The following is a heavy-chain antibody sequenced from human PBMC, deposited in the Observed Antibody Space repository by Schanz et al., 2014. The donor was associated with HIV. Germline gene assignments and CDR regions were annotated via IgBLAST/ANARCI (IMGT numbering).Heavy chain of an antibody. V-gene: IGHV3-23*01. CDR2: INSNEGTT. D-gene: IGHD3-22*01. CDR1: GFNFNNYA. CDR3: AKDRNHYDSRYRGKGNYYYYYGMDV. J-gene: IGHJ6*02. Sequence: EVQLLESGGGLEQPGGSLRLSCAASGFNFNNYAMTWVRQAPGKGLVWVSRINSNEGTTDYADSVKGRFTISRDNSKNTLYLQMKSLRPEDTAVYYCAKDRNHYDSRYRGKGNYYYYYGMDVWGQGTTVTVSS.